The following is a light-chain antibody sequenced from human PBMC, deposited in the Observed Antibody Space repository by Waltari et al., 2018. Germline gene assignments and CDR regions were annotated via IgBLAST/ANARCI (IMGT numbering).Light chain of an antibody. J-gene: IGKJ1*01. CDR2: GAS. CDR3: HQYYTTPRT. Sequence: DVVLTQSPAPLVGPLGEGAPINCRSSQSVLSNSNNKNNLAWYQQKPGQPPKLLLYGASTRASGAPDRFSGSGSGTDFTLTISSLQAEDVAVYYCHQYYTTPRTFGQGTRVEIK. CDR1: QSVLSNSNNKNN. V-gene: IGKV4-1*01.